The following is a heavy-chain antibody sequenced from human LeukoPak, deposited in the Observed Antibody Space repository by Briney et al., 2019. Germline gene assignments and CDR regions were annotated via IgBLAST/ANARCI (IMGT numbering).Heavy chain of an antibody. CDR2: IYHSGST. D-gene: IGHD1-26*01. CDR3: ARGGGGELGAFDF. Sequence: PSETLSLTCTVSGGSISSGGYYWSWIRQPPGKGLEWIGYIYHSGSTYYNPSLKSRVTISVDRSKNQFSLNLTSVTAADTALYYCARGGGGELGAFDFWGQGTLVTVSS. J-gene: IGHJ4*02. CDR1: GGSISSGGYY. V-gene: IGHV4-30-2*01.